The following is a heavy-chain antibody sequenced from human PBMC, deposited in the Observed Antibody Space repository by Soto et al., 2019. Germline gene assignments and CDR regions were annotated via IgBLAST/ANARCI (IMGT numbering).Heavy chain of an antibody. Sequence: QVQLQESGPGLVKPSETLSLTCTVSGGSISSYDWSWIRQPPGTGLEWMGYIYYSGSTNYNPSLKRRVTISVDTSKNQFSLKLSSVTAADTAVYYCARDTDSFDIWGQGTMVTVAS. CDR1: GGSISSYD. J-gene: IGHJ3*02. CDR2: IYYSGST. CDR3: ARDTDSFDI. V-gene: IGHV4-59*01.